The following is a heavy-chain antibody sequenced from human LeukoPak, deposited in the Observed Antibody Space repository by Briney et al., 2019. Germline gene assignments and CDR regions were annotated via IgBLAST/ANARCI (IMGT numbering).Heavy chain of an antibody. Sequence: GGSLRLSCAASGFTFSNYALNWVSQAPGKGLEWVSVISGSAGTTYYADSVKGRFTISRDNSKNTLYLQMNSLRAEDTAVYYCAKSSGFGAARYYFDYWGQGTLVTVSS. V-gene: IGHV3-23*01. CDR2: ISGSAGTT. CDR3: AKSSGFGAARYYFDY. CDR1: GFTFSNYA. J-gene: IGHJ4*02. D-gene: IGHD3-16*01.